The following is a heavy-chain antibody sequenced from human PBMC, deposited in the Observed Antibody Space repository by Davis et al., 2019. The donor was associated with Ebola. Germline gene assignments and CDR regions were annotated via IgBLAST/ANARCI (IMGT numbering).Heavy chain of an antibody. Sequence: SETLSLTCTVSGGSISSGGYYWSWIRQHPGKGLEWIGYIYYSGSTNYNPSHKSRVTISVDSSKNQFSLKLSSVTAADTAVYYCARGWDSSGWKDWGQGTLVTVSS. CDR2: IYYSGST. CDR3: ARGWDSSGWKD. D-gene: IGHD6-19*01. V-gene: IGHV4-61*08. J-gene: IGHJ4*02. CDR1: GGSISSGGYY.